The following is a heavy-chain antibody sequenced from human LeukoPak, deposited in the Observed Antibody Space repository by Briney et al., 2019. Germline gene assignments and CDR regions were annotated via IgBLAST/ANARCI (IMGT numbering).Heavy chain of an antibody. Sequence: ASVKVSCKASGYTFTSYDINWVRQATGQGLEWMGWMNPNSGNTGYAQKFQGRVTMTRNTSISTAYMELSSLRSEDTAVYYCARSSPRGVLRFLEWLLYGMDVWGQGTTVTVSS. D-gene: IGHD3-3*01. CDR3: ARSSPRGVLRFLEWLLYGMDV. J-gene: IGHJ6*02. CDR1: GYTFTSYD. V-gene: IGHV1-8*01. CDR2: MNPNSGNT.